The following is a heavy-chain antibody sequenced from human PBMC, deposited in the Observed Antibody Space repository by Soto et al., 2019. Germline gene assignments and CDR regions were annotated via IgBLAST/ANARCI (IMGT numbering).Heavy chain of an antibody. CDR3: AKSRGDSWTTYYFDY. J-gene: IGHJ4*02. D-gene: IGHD4-4*01. CDR2: ISGRGGST. CDR1: GFTFSSNS. V-gene: IGHV3-23*01. Sequence: EVQLLESGGGLVQPGGSLKLSCAASGFTFSSNSMSWVRQAPGKGREWVSGISGRGGSTYYANSVKGRFTISRDNSENMLYLQIYSLRAEDTAVYFCAKSRGDSWTTYYFDYWGQGTLITVSS.